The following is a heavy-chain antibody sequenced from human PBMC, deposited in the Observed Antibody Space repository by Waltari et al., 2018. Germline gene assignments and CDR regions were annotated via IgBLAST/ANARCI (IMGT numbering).Heavy chain of an antibody. Sequence: QLQLQESGPGLVKPSETLSLTCPVSGGSISSSGYYWGWLRQPPGKGLEWIGSIYHSGSAYYNPSLKSRVTISVDTSKNQFSVKLSSVTAADTAVYYCARWDYYDSSGLLYWGQGTLVTVSS. J-gene: IGHJ4*02. CDR2: IYHSGSA. CDR1: GGSISSSGYY. D-gene: IGHD3-22*01. V-gene: IGHV4-39*01. CDR3: ARWDYYDSSGLLY.